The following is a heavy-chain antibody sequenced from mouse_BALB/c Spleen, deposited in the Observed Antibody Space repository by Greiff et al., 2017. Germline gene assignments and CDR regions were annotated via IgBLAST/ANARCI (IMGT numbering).Heavy chain of an antibody. Sequence: EVQGVESGGDLVKPGGSLKLSCAASGFTFSSYGMSWVRQTPDKRLEWVATISSGGRYTYYPDRVKGRFTISRDNAKNTLYLQMSSLKSEDTAMYYCARQYYGSSYACDYWGQGTTLTGAS. CDR1: GFTFSSYG. CDR2: ISSGGRYT. CDR3: ARQYYGSSYACDY. V-gene: IGHV5-6*01. D-gene: IGHD1-1*01. J-gene: IGHJ2*01.